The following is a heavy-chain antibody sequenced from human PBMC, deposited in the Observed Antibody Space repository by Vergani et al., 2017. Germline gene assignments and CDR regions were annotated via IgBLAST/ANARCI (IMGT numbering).Heavy chain of an antibody. CDR3: AKDLGLGSFDY. J-gene: IGHJ4*02. D-gene: IGHD7-27*01. CDR2: ISSGGGDI. V-gene: IGHV3-23*01. Sequence: EVQLLESGGGLVQPGGSRRLSCAGAGFTFDTYTMAYVRQAPGKGLEWVATISSGGGDIFYADSVKGRFTISRDNSKNTLFLQMNSLKDEDTAVYYCAKDLGLGSFDYWGQGTLVTVSS. CDR1: GFTFDTYT.